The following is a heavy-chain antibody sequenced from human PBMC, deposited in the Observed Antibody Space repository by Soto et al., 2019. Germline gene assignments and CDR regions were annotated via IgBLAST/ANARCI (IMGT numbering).Heavy chain of an antibody. D-gene: IGHD1-26*01. Sequence: PGGSLRLSFAASDLTFSSYAIHWARKAPGKGLEWVAVISYDGSNKYYADSVKGRFTISRDNSKNTLYLQMNSLRAEDTAVYYCAKVTRLGGSSSPYFDYWGQGTLVTVSS. CDR2: ISYDGSNK. CDR1: DLTFSSYA. V-gene: IGHV3-30*18. CDR3: AKVTRLGGSSSPYFDY. J-gene: IGHJ4*02.